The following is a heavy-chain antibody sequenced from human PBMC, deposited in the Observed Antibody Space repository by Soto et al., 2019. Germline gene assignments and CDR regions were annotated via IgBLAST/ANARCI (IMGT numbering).Heavy chain of an antibody. V-gene: IGHV4-39*01. J-gene: IGHJ5*02. D-gene: IGHD1-26*01. CDR3: HAFGAAFNWFDP. CDR2: IYYSGST. CDR1: GGSISSSSYY. Sequence: PSETLSLTCTVSGGSISSSSYYWGWIRQPPGKGLEWIGSIYYSGSTYYNPSLKSRVTISVDTSKNQFSLKLSSVTAADTAVYYCHAFGAAFNWFDPWGQGTLVTVSS.